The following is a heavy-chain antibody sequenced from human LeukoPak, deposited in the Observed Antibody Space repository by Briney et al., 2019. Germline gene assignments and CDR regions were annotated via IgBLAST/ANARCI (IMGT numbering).Heavy chain of an antibody. Sequence: SETLSLTCTVSGGSISSYYWSWIRQPPGKGLEWIGYIYYSGSTNYNPSLKSRVTISVDTSKNQFSLKLSSVTAADTAVYYCAKSQYKTMIVVVIIQPYYFDYWGQGTLVTVSS. V-gene: IGHV4-59*01. CDR1: GGSISSYY. D-gene: IGHD3-22*01. CDR3: AKSQYKTMIVVVIIQPYYFDY. J-gene: IGHJ4*02. CDR2: IYYSGST.